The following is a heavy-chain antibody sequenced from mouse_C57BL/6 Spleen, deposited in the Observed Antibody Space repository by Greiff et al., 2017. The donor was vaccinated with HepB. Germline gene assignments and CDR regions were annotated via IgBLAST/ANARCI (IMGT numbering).Heavy chain of an antibody. CDR1: GFTFSDYG. V-gene: IGHV5-17*01. CDR2: ISSGSSTI. J-gene: IGHJ4*01. Sequence: EVQVVESGGGLVKPGGSLKLSCAASGFTFSDYGMHWVRQAPAKGLEWVAYISSGSSTIYYADTVKGRFTISRDNAKNTLFLQMTSLRSEDTAMYYCARDYYAMDYSGQGTSVTVST. CDR3: ARDYYAMDY.